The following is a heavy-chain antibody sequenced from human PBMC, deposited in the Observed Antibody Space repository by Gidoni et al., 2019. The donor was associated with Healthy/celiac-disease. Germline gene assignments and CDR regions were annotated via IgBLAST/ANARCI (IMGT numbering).Heavy chain of an antibody. Sequence: ELQLVESGGGFVQPGRSLRLSCPASAFTLGDYAMIWVRQAPGKGLEWVGFIRSKAYGGTTEYDAAVKGRFTISREDSKSIAYLQMNSLKTEDTAVYYCTSGYDFGLPLENFDYWGQGTLVTVSS. J-gene: IGHJ4*02. CDR1: AFTLGDYA. CDR2: IRSKAYGGTT. CDR3: TSGYDFGLPLENFDY. V-gene: IGHV3-49*04. D-gene: IGHD5-12*01.